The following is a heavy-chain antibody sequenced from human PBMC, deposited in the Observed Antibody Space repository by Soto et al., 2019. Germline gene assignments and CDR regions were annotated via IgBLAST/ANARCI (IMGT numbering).Heavy chain of an antibody. D-gene: IGHD6-19*01. CDR1: GFIFSNYA. CDR2: FTSGGST. V-gene: IGHV3-23*01. J-gene: IGHJ4*02. CDR3: ARTDKYNSQSSGWANRFDY. Sequence: EVQLLESGGDLVQPGGSLRLSCAASGFIFSNYAMTWVRQAPGKGPEWVSTFTSGGSTYYRDTVKGRFTISRDNSKNTLYLQMSSLRAEDTAVYYCARTDKYNSQSSGWANRFDYWGQGTLVTVSS.